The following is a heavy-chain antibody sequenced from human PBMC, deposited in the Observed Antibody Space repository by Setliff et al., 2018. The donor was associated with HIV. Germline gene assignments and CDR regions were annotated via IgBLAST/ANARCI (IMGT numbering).Heavy chain of an antibody. D-gene: IGHD5-18*01. CDR2: IYMRGGT. Sequence: KPSETLSLTCTVSGGSIISEISWWAWIRQPAGKGPEWLGQIYMRGGTDYNPALEGRVTISLDTSKNQFSLNLTSATAADTAVYYCAIDHVTNIAESGYGYTRIDPWGPGIAVTVSS. J-gene: IGHJ5*02. V-gene: IGHV4-61*09. CDR3: AIDHVTNIAESGYGYTRIDP. CDR1: GGSIISEISW.